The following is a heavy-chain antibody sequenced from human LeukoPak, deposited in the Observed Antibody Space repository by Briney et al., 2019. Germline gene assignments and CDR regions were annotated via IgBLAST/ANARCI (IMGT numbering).Heavy chain of an antibody. CDR2: INHSGGT. CDR1: GGAFSGYY. V-gene: IGHV4-34*01. Sequence: PSQTLSLTCAVYGGAFSGYYWSSIRQPPRKGVEWSGEINHSGGTNYNPSLKIRVTISVDTSKNQSSLKLTSLTAADPPLYYCAREANRDCSSTSCFFDYWGKGTLVTVPS. CDR3: AREANRDCSSTSCFFDY. D-gene: IGHD2-2*01. J-gene: IGHJ4*02.